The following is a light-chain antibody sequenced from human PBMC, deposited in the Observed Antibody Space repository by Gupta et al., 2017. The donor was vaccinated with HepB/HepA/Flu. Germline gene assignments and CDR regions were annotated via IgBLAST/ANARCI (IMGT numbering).Light chain of an antibody. Sequence: EIVLTQSPATLSLSPGEGATLSCRASQSVSSYFAWYQQRPGQAPRLLIYDASNRATGIPARFSGSGSGTDFTLTISSLEPGDSAVYYCQQRLTWPLTFGGGTKVEIK. CDR2: DAS. V-gene: IGKV3-11*01. J-gene: IGKJ4*01. CDR1: QSVSSY. CDR3: QQRLTWPLT.